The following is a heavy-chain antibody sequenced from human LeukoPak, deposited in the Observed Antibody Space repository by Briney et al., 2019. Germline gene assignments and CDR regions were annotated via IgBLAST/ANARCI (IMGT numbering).Heavy chain of an antibody. CDR2: ISPSTGGT. D-gene: IGHD2-21*02. Sequence: ASVKVSCKASGYTFSFYYIHWVRQAPGQGLEWMGWISPSTGGTNYAQKFQGRAIMTRDMSTATAYMELRRLSSDDTAVYFCASPQYGDFYFDYWGQGTLVTVAS. CDR3: ASPQYGDFYFDY. CDR1: GYTFSFYY. J-gene: IGHJ4*02. V-gene: IGHV1-2*02.